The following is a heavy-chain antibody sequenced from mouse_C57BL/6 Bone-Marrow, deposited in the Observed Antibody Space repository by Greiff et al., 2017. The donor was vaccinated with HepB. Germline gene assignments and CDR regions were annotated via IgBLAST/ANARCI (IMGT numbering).Heavy chain of an antibody. J-gene: IGHJ2*01. CDR3: AREVASFDY. CDR1: GYTFTSYG. V-gene: IGHV1-81*01. Sequence: QVQLQQSGAELARPGASVKLSCKASGYTFTSYGISWVKQRTGQGLEWIGEIYPRSGNTYYNEKFKGKATLTEDNSSSTAYIELRSLTSEDSAVYFCAREVASFDYWGQGTTLTVSS. CDR2: IYPRSGNT. D-gene: IGHD1-1*02.